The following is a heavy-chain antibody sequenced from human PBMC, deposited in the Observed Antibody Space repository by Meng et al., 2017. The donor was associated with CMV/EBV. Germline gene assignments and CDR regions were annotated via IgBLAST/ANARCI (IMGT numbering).Heavy chain of an antibody. CDR1: GSTFSIYG. D-gene: IGHD4-17*01. CDR2: IRYDGSNR. CDR3: AKDAPSYGVSPSYYYYGMDV. Sequence: GGFLRLSCAASGSTFSIYGMHWVRQAPGKGLDWVAFIRYDGSNRYYADSVKGRFTISRENSKNTLYLQMNSLRPEDTAVYYCAKDAPSYGVSPSYYYYGMDVWGQGTTVTVSS. V-gene: IGHV3-30*02. J-gene: IGHJ6*02.